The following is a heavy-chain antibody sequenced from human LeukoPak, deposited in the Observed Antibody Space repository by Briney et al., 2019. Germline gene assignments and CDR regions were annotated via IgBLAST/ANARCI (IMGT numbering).Heavy chain of an antibody. CDR3: ARDGSSWSLDY. V-gene: IGHV1-2*02. J-gene: IGHJ4*02. CDR1: GYTLTADY. Sequence: ASVKVSCKASGYTLTADYIHWVRQAPGQGLEWVACMHPLSGDTRYAQRFQGRVTMTRDTSISTAYMELGGLRSDDTAVYYCARDGSSWSLDYWGQGTLVTVSS. CDR2: MHPLSGDT. D-gene: IGHD6-13*01.